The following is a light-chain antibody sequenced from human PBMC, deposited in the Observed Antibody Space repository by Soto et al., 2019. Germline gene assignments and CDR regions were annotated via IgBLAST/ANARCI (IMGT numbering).Light chain of an antibody. V-gene: IGLV2-8*01. J-gene: IGLJ1*01. CDR2: EVN. CDR1: SSDIGGYNY. Sequence: QSALTQPPSASGSPGQSVTISCARTSSDIGGYNYVSWYQHHPGRAPKLMIYEVNKRPSGVPDRFSGSKSGNTASLTVSGLQAEDEADYYCSSYAGSNNFVFGTGTKLTVL. CDR3: SSYAGSNNFV.